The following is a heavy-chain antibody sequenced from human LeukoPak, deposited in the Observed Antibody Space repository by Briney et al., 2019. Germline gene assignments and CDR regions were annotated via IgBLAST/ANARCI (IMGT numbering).Heavy chain of an antibody. CDR2: IYYSGST. Sequence: SETLSLTCTVSGGSISSCYWSWIRQPPGKGLEWIGYIYYSGSTNYNPSLKSRVTISVDTSKNQFSLKLSSVTAADTAVYYCARVPYYYDSSGYYYGNDYYYYGMDVWGQGTTVTVSS. D-gene: IGHD3-22*01. J-gene: IGHJ6*02. V-gene: IGHV4-59*01. CDR1: GGSISSCY. CDR3: ARVPYYYDSSGYYYGNDYYYYGMDV.